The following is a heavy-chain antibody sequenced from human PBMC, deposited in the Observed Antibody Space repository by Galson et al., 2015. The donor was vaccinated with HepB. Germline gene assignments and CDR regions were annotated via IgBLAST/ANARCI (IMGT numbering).Heavy chain of an antibody. V-gene: IGHV5-51*03. CDR2: IYPGDSDT. D-gene: IGHD3-16*02. CDR1: GYSFTSYW. Sequence: QSGAEVKKPGESLKISCKGSGYSFTSYWIGWVRQMPGKGLEWMGIIYPGDSDTRYSPSFQGQVTISADKSISTAYLQWSSLKASDTAMYYCARGPDYDYVWGSYPLGADSTLDYWGQGTLVTVSS. J-gene: IGHJ4*02. CDR3: ARGPDYDYVWGSYPLGADSTLDY.